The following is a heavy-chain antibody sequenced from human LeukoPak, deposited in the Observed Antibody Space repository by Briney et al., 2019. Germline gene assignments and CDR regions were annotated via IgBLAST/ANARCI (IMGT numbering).Heavy chain of an antibody. CDR3: AGDSGGPTVFDY. CDR2: IYYSGST. Sequence: SETLSLTCTVSGGSLSSISYYCGWVRQPPGKGLEWIGSIYYSGSTYYNPSLKSRVTISVDTPKNQFFLKLSSVTAADTAVYYCAGDSGGPTVFDYWGQGTLVTVSS. J-gene: IGHJ4*02. D-gene: IGHD1-26*01. CDR1: GGSLSSISYY. V-gene: IGHV4-39*07.